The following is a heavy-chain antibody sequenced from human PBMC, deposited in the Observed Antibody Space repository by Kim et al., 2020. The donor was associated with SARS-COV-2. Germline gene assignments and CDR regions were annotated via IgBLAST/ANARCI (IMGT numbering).Heavy chain of an antibody. J-gene: IGHJ4*02. Sequence: ASVKVSCKASGYTFTSYAMHWVRQAPGQRLEWMGWINAGNGNTKYSQKFRGRVTITRDTSASTAYMELSSLRSEDTAVYYCARDAGRFLEWLPPSGFDYWGQGTLVTVSS. CDR3: ARDAGRFLEWLPPSGFDY. CDR2: INAGNGNT. V-gene: IGHV1-3*01. D-gene: IGHD3-3*01. CDR1: GYTFTSYA.